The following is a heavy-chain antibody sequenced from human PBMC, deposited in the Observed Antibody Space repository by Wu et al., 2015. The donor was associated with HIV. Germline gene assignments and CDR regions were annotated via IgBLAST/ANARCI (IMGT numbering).Heavy chain of an antibody. CDR3: AKTNRIVTNGIDFYHYYGMDV. CDR2: ITPLFGRP. V-gene: IGHV1-69*13. Sequence: QVQLVQSGAEVKKPGSSVKVSCKASGGTFKNNAINWVRQAPGEGLEWMGRITPLFGRPNYAQRFQGRVTITADESTSTAYMELSGLKSEDTAIYYCAKTNRIVTNGIDFYHYYGMDVWGQGTTVTVS. J-gene: IGHJ6*02. CDR1: GGTFKNNA. D-gene: IGHD1-1*01.